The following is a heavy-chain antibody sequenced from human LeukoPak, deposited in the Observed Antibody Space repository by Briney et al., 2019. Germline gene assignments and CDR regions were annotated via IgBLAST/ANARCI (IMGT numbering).Heavy chain of an antibody. CDR3: ARGGGYSYGYKDWFDP. CDR1: GGSFSGYY. CDR2: INHSGST. V-gene: IGHV4-34*01. D-gene: IGHD5-18*01. J-gene: IGHJ5*02. Sequence: SETLSLTCAVYGGSFSGYYWSWIRQPPGKGLEWIGEINHSGSTNYNPSLKSRVTISVDTSKNQFSLKLSSVTAADTAVYYCARGGGYSYGYKDWFDPWGQGTLVTVSS.